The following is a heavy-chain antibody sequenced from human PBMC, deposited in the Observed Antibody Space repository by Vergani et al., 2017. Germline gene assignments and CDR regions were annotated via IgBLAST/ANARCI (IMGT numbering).Heavy chain of an antibody. V-gene: IGHV3-33*01. D-gene: IGHD2-2*01. CDR3: ARERLIVVVPAAGIYGMDV. J-gene: IGHJ6*02. Sequence: QVQLVESGGGVVQPGRSLRLSCAASGFTFSSYGMHWVRQAPGKGLEWVAVIWYDGSNKYYADSVKGRFTISRDNSKNTLYLQMNSLRAEDTAVYYCARERLIVVVPAAGIYGMDVWGQGTTVTVSS. CDR2: IWYDGSNK. CDR1: GFTFSSYG.